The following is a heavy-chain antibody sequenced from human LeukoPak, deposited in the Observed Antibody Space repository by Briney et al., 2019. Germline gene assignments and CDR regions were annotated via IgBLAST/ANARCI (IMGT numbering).Heavy chain of an antibody. J-gene: IGHJ3*02. Sequence: ASVKVSCKTSGYTFTSYAIQWVRQAPGQRLEWMGWINAGNGNTKYSQKFQGRVTITRDTSATTAYMELSTLRSEDTAVYYCAREHDFWSPYAFDIWGQGTMVTVSS. CDR2: INAGNGNT. V-gene: IGHV1-3*01. CDR1: GYTFTSYA. D-gene: IGHD3-3*01. CDR3: AREHDFWSPYAFDI.